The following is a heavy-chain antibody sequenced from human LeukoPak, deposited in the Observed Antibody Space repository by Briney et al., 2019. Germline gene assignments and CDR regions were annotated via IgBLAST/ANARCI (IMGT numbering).Heavy chain of an antibody. CDR2: ISSSSSYI. CDR1: GFTFSSYS. J-gene: IGHJ3*02. CDR3: ARKSTGTTYAFDI. D-gene: IGHD1-7*01. Sequence: GGSLRLSCAASGFTFSSYSMNWVCQAPGKGLEWVSSISSSSSYIYYADSVKGRFTISRDNAKNSLYLQMNSLRAEDTAVYYCARKSTGTTYAFDIWGQGTMVTVSS. V-gene: IGHV3-21*01.